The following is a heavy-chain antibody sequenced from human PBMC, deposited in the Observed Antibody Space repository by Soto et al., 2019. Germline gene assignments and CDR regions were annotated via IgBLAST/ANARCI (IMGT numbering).Heavy chain of an antibody. V-gene: IGHV3-23*01. CDR2: ISGSGGST. CDR1: GFTFSSYA. D-gene: IGHD3-10*01. J-gene: IGHJ6*02. CDR3: AKATEYYGSGSYSNNYYYYGMDV. Sequence: GGSLRLSCAASGFTFSSYAMSWVRQAPGKGLEWVSAISGSGGSTYYADSVKGRFTISRDNSKNTLYLQMNSLRAEDTAVYYCAKATEYYGSGSYSNNYYYYGMDVWGQGTTVTVSS.